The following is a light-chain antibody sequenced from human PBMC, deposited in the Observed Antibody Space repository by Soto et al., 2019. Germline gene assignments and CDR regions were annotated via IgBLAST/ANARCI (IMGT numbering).Light chain of an antibody. Sequence: EIVMTQSPATLSLSTGERPRFSCRASQSVSSNLAWYQQKPGQAPRLLIYGASSRATGIPDRFSGSGSGTDFTLTISRLEPEDFAVYYCQQYGSSPTFGQGTKVDI. J-gene: IGKJ1*01. V-gene: IGKV3-20*01. CDR2: GAS. CDR1: QSVSSN. CDR3: QQYGSSPT.